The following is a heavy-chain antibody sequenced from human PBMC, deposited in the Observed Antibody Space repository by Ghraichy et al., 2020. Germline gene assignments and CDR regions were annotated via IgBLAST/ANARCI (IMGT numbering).Heavy chain of an antibody. CDR1: GYTFTNYY. Sequence: ASVKVSCKASGYTFTNYYLHWVRQVPGQGLEWMGWMDPKSGGTTYAQKFQGRITMTRDTSITTAYMELSRLTSDDTGVYYCARPKVTVCGVVIQYYLVYWGQGAL. J-gene: IGHJ4*02. V-gene: IGHV1-2*02. D-gene: IGHD3-3*01. CDR2: MDPKSGGT. CDR3: ARPKVTVCGVVIQYYLVY.